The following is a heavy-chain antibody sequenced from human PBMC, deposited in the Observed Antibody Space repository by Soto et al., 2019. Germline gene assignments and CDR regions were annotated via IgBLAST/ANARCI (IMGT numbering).Heavy chain of an antibody. Sequence: QINLIESGPTLVKPTQPLTLTCTFSGFSLSTSGAAVGWVRQPPGRALEWLALIYWGGDKRYKASLGNRLTTTKDTSLNPVVLPLTNVDPADTATYYCAHRATMTIFGLIIDNGICSDPWGQGTRVIVSS. J-gene: IGHJ5*02. D-gene: IGHD3-3*01. CDR2: IYWGGDK. V-gene: IGHV2-5*02. CDR1: GFSLSTSGAA. CDR3: AHRATMTIFGLIIDNGICSDP.